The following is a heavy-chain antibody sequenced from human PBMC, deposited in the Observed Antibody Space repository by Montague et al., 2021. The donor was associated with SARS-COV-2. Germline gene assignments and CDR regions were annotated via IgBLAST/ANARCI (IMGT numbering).Heavy chain of an antibody. V-gene: IGHV3-23*03. CDR3: AKGFQPYSYESSGLYTFDX. CDR2: IYSGSSST. D-gene: IGHD3-22*01. J-gene: IGHJ4*02. Sequence: SLRLSCAASGFTFSSYAMSWVRQTPGKGLEWVSVIYSGSSSTWYADSVKGRFTISRDNPKNTLYLHMNSLRVDDTAVYYCAKGFQPYSYESSGLYTFDXWGQGTLVTVSS. CDR1: GFTFSSYA.